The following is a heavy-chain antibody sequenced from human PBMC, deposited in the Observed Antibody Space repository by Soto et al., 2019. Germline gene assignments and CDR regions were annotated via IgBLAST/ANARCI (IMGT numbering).Heavy chain of an antibody. CDR3: ARGGKLGGDLDV. J-gene: IGHJ6*04. Sequence: QVQQVQSGAEVKKPGSSVKVSCKASGGTFGRYTLSWVRQAPGQGLEWMGWIIPILETANYARRFQGRLTITADTSTGTAYMDLSGLKSDDTGVYYCARGGKLGGDLDVWGKETPVTVSS. D-gene: IGHD3-10*01. CDR2: IIPILETA. CDR1: GGTFGRYT. V-gene: IGHV1-69*08.